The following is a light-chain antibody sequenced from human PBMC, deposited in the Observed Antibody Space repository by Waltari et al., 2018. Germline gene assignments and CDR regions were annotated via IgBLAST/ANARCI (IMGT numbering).Light chain of an antibody. CDR2: DVS. CDR3: CSFTSRSTWV. V-gene: IGLV2-14*03. J-gene: IGLJ3*02. CDR1: RSDVGGYNY. Sequence: QSALTQLAPVSVSPGQSITISSTGTRSDVGGYNYVSWYQHHPGKVPKLLIFDVSNRPSGVSNRFSGSKSGNTASLTISGLQAEDESDYYCCSFTSRSTWVFGGGTKLTVL.